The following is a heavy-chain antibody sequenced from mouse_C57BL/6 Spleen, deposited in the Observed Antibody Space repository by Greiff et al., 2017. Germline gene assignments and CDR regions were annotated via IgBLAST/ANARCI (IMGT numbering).Heavy chain of an antibody. CDR2: ISYDGSN. CDR1: GYSITSGYY. V-gene: IGHV3-6*01. CDR3: ASRDWGY. J-gene: IGHJ2*01. Sequence: EVQLQQSGPGLVKPSQSLSLTCSVTGYSITSGYYWNWIRQFPGNKLEWMGYISYDGSNNYNPSLKNRISITRDTSKNQFFLKLNSVTTEDTATYYCASRDWGYWGQGTTLTVSS. D-gene: IGHD4-1*01.